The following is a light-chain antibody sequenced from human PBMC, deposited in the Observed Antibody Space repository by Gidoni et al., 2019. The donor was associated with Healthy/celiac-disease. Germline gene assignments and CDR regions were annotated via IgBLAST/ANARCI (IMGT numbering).Light chain of an antibody. V-gene: IGKV3-11*01. CDR3: QQRSNWPGV. CDR2: DAS. CDR1: QSVSSY. J-gene: IGKJ4*01. Sequence: DIVLTPPTATLSLSPGERATLSCRASQSVSSYLAWYQQKPGQAPRLLIYDASNRATGIPARFSGSGSGTDFTLTISSLEPEDFAVYYCQQRSNWPGVFXGXTKVEIK.